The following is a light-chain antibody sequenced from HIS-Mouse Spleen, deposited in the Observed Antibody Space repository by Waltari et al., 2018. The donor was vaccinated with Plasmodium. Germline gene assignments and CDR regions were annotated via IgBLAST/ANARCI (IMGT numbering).Light chain of an antibody. CDR1: KSVSSSY. CDR3: QQYGSSPLT. CDR2: GAS. J-gene: IGKJ4*01. V-gene: IGKV3-20*01. Sequence: EIVLTQSPGPLSLAPGDRATPPCRASKSVSSSYLAWYQQKPGQAPRLLIYGASTRATGIPDRFSGSGSGTDFTLTISRLEPEDFAVYYCQQYGSSPLTFGGGTKVEIK.